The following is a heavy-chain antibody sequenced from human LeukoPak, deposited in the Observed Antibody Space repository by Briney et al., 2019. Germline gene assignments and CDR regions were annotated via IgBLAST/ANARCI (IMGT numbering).Heavy chain of an antibody. CDR3: ARPLRVTMIRGAAFRASSDFDP. J-gene: IGHJ5*02. CDR1: GYTFTDDY. D-gene: IGHD3-10*01. V-gene: IGHV1-2*02. Sequence: ASVKVSCKASGYTFTDDYVHWVRQAPGQGLEWMGWINPNSGVTNYAQKFQGRVTMTRDTSISTAYMEVSRLRYDDTAVYYCARPLRVTMIRGAAFRASSDFDPWGQGTLVTVSS. CDR2: INPNSGVT.